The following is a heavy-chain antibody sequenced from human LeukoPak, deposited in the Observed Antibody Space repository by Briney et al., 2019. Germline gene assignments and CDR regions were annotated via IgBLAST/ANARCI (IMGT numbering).Heavy chain of an antibody. V-gene: IGHV3-30*03. CDR2: ISYDGSNK. Sequence: GTSLRLSCAASGFTFSRYGMHWVRQAPGKGLEWVAVISYDGSNKYYADSVKGRFTISRDNSKNTLYLQMNSLRAEDTAVYYCARSEVPAAMSDYWGQGTLVTVSS. CDR1: GFTFSRYG. CDR3: ARSEVPAAMSDY. J-gene: IGHJ4*02. D-gene: IGHD2-2*01.